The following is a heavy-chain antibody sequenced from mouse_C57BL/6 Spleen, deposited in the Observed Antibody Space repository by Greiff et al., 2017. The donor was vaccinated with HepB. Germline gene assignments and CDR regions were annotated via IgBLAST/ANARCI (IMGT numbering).Heavy chain of an antibody. Sequence: QVQLQQSGAELVKPGASVKMSCKASGYTFTSYWITWVKQRPGQGLEWIGDIYPGSGSTNYNEKFKSKATLTVDTSSSTAYMQLSSLTSEDSAVYYCARGRITTVVSYFDYWGQGTTLTVSS. CDR2: IYPGSGST. CDR1: GYTFTSYW. J-gene: IGHJ2*01. CDR3: ARGRITTVVSYFDY. D-gene: IGHD1-1*01. V-gene: IGHV1-55*01.